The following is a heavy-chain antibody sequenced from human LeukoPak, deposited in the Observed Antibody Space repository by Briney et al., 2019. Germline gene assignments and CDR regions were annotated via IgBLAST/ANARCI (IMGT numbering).Heavy chain of an antibody. CDR2: ISYDGSNK. CDR3: AKDRLWWLPQMGPGCMDV. V-gene: IGHV3-30*18. Sequence: GGSLRLSCAASGFTFSSYGMHWVRQAPGKGLEWVAVISYDGSNKYYADSVKGRFTISRDNSKNTLYLQMNSLRAEDTAVYYCAKDRLWWLPQMGPGCMDVWGQGTKVNVFS. CDR1: GFTFSSYG. J-gene: IGHJ6*02. D-gene: IGHD5-12*01.